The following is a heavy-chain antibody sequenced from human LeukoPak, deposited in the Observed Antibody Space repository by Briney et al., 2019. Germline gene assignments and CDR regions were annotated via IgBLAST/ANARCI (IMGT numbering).Heavy chain of an antibody. Sequence: GGSLRLSCAAPGFTFSTSGMNWVRQAPGKGLEWVAVIWSDGSEKRYADSVKGRFTISRDNSKSTLYLQMNSLRAEDTAVYYCVSGSDTSGYYFYWGQGILITVSS. J-gene: IGHJ4*02. CDR2: IWSDGSEK. CDR1: GFTFSTSG. V-gene: IGHV3-33*03. D-gene: IGHD3-22*01. CDR3: VSGSDTSGYYFY.